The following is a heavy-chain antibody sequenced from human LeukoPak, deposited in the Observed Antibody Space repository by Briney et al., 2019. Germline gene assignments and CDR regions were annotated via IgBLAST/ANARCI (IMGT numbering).Heavy chain of an antibody. CDR3: ASYYYDSSGSPSFDY. J-gene: IGHJ4*02. D-gene: IGHD3-22*01. CDR2: ISSSSSYI. CDR1: GFTFSSYS. Sequence: GGSLRLSCAASGFTFSSYSMDWLRQAPGKGLEWVSSISSSSSYIYYADSVKGRFTISRDNAKNSLYLQMNSLRAEDTAVYYCASYYYDSSGSPSFDYRGQGTLVTVSS. V-gene: IGHV3-21*01.